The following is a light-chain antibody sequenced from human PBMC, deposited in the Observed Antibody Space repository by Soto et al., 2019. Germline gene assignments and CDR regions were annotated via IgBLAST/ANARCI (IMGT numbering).Light chain of an antibody. CDR2: AAS. J-gene: IGKJ1*01. CDR3: QQYENWPWT. Sequence: DIQMTQSPSSVSASVGDKITITCRASQSISSYLNWYQQKPGKAPKLLIYAASSLQSGVPSRFSGSGSGTDFTLTISSLQSEDVAAYYCQQYENWPWTFGQGTKVDIK. V-gene: IGKV1-39*01. CDR1: QSISSY.